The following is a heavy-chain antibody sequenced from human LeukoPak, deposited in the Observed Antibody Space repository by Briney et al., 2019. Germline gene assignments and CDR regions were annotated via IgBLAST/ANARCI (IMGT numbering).Heavy chain of an antibody. V-gene: IGHV1-2*02. CDR1: GYIFTGYY. CDR2: MNPNSGDT. CDR3: ARGRYGPLSGSDY. J-gene: IGHJ4*02. Sequence: ASVKLSCTSSGYIFTGYYVHWVRQSPGQGLEWMGWMNPNSGDTNYAQKFQGRVTMTRDTSITTAYVELSSLTSDDAAVYYCARGRYGPLSGSDYWAQGDMHTVSS. D-gene: IGHD3-22*01.